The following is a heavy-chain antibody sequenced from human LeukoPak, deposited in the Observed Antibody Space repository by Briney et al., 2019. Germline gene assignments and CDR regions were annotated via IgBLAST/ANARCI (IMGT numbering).Heavy chain of an antibody. CDR1: GFTVSSNY. Sequence: PGGSLRLSCAASGFTVSSNYMSWVRQAPGKGLEWVSVIYSGGSTYYADSVKGRFTISRDNSKNTLYLQMNSLRAEDTAVYYCARGGVVVTARFFYWGQGTLVTVSS. D-gene: IGHD2-21*02. CDR3: ARGGVVVTARFFY. J-gene: IGHJ4*02. CDR2: IYSGGST. V-gene: IGHV3-66*01.